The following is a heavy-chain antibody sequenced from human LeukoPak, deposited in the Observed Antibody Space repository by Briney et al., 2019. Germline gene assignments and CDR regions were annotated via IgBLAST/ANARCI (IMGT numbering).Heavy chain of an antibody. CDR1: GFPFSSYW. J-gene: IGHJ6*02. D-gene: IGHD3-10*01. Sequence: GGSLRLSCVASGFPFSSYWMTWVRQAPGKGLEWVANIKQDGSKKSYVDSVKGRFTISRDNAKNSLYLQMNSLRAEDTAVYYCARDLGYASETNYGMDVWGQGTTVTVFS. CDR3: ARDLGYASETNYGMDV. CDR2: IKQDGSKK. V-gene: IGHV3-7*01.